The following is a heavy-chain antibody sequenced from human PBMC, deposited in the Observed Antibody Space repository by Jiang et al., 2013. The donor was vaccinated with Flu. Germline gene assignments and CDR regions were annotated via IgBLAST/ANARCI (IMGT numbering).Heavy chain of an antibody. Sequence: SGSGLVKPSETLSLTCTVSGGSISSYYWSWIRQPPGKGLEWIGYIYYSGSTNYNPSLKSRVTISVDTSKNQFSLKLSSVTAADTAVYYCARRIVRGGGPIAFDIWGQGTMVTVSS. V-gene: IGHV4-59*01. CDR1: GGSISSYY. J-gene: IGHJ3*02. D-gene: IGHD3-10*01. CDR3: ARRIVRGGGPIAFDI. CDR2: IYYSGST.